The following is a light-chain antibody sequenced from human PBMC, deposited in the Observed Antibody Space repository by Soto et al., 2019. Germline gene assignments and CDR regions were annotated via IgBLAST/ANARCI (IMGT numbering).Light chain of an antibody. CDR3: AAWDDSLNGVV. CDR1: SSNIGSNT. J-gene: IGLJ3*02. Sequence: QSVLTQPPSASGTPGQRVTISCSGSSSNIGSNTVNWYQHLPGTAPKLLIYSNNQRPSGVPDRFSGSKSGTTASLAISGLQSEDEADYCCAAWDDSLNGVVFGGGTKLTV. V-gene: IGLV1-44*01. CDR2: SNN.